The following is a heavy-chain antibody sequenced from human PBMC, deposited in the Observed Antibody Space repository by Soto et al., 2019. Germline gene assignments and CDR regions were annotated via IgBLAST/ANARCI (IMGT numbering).Heavy chain of an antibody. J-gene: IGHJ4*02. CDR3: ARYIRGPTVFYFDF. D-gene: IGHD3-3*02. CDR1: GFIFSSYA. Sequence: GGSLRLSCAGSGFIFSSYAMNWVRQAPGKGLEWVSSISYNGDNTYYADSVKGRFTVSRDNSKDTVHLQMSSLRAEDTAMYYCARYIRGPTVFYFDFWGPGILVTVSS. V-gene: IGHV3-23*01. CDR2: ISYNGDNT.